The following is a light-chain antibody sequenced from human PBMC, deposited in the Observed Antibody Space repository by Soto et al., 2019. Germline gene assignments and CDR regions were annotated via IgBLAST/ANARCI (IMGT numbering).Light chain of an antibody. J-gene: IGKJ1*01. V-gene: IGKV3-15*01. CDR2: GAS. CDR1: QSVSIH. Sequence: EIVMTQSPATLSVSPGERATLSCRASQSVSIHLAWYQQKPGQAPRLLIYGASTRATGIPARFSGSGSGTEFTLTISGLQSEDFAVYYCQQYNNWPPRTIGQGTKVDIK. CDR3: QQYNNWPPRT.